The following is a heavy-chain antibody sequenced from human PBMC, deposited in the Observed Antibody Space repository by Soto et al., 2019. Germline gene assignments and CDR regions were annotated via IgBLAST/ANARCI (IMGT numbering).Heavy chain of an antibody. CDR1: GFTFRSYE. Sequence: GGSLRLSCAASGFTFRSYEMNWVRQAPGKGLEWVSYISSSGSPIYYADSVKGRFTISRDNAKNSLYLQMNSLRAEDTAVYYCARVPGSYHYYGMDVWGQGTTVTVSS. V-gene: IGHV3-48*03. J-gene: IGHJ6*02. CDR2: ISSSGSPI. CDR3: ARVPGSYHYYGMDV.